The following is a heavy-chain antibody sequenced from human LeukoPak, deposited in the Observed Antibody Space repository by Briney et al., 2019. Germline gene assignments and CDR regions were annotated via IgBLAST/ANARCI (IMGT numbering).Heavy chain of an antibody. CDR1: GGSFSGYY. CDR3: ARGRKTRFWSGYFRYYFDY. CDR2: INHSGST. V-gene: IGHV4-34*01. J-gene: IGHJ4*02. Sequence: PSETLSLTCAVYGGSFSGYYWSWICQPPGKGLEWIGEINHSGSTNYNPSLKSRVTISVDTSKNQFSLKLSSVTAADTAVHYCARGRKTRFWSGYFRYYFDYWGQGTLVTVSS. D-gene: IGHD3-3*01.